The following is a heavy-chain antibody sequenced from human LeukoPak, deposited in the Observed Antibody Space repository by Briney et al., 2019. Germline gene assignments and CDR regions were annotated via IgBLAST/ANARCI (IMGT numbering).Heavy chain of an antibody. V-gene: IGHV4-39*01. J-gene: IGHJ4*02. CDR3: ARRRGSSSYRDY. CDR2: ISDSGTT. D-gene: IGHD3-3*01. Sequence: PSETLSLTCTVSGGSVHSTNHFWGWIRQPPGEGLEWIATISDSGTTYYNPSPKSRISISADTSKNQISLKLNSVTVTDTAVYYCARRRGSSSYRDYWGQGTQVIVSS. CDR1: GGSVHSTNHF.